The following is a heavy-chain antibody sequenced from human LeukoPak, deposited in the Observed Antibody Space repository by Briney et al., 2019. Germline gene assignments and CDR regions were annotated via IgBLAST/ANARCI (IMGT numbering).Heavy chain of an antibody. CDR1: GFTVSSNY. CDR2: IYSGGST. V-gene: IGHV3-66*02. Sequence: GGSLRLSCAASGFTVSSNYMSWVRQAPRKGLEWVSVIYSGGSTYYADSVKGRFTISRDNSKNTLYLQMNSLRAEDTAVYYCARNDYGGNNGGSYRPRGQDYWGQGTLVTVSS. J-gene: IGHJ4*02. D-gene: IGHD4-23*01. CDR3: ARNDYGGNNGGSYRPRGQDY.